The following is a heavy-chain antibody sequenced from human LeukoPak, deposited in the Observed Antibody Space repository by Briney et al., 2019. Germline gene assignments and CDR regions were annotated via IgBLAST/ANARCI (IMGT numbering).Heavy chain of an antibody. J-gene: IGHJ4*02. CDR1: GFSFSNAW. D-gene: IGHD2-21*02. V-gene: IGHV3-15*01. CDR2: IKSKTDGGTT. Sequence: GGSLRLSCAASGFSFSNAWMSWVRQAPGKGLEWVGRIKSKTDGGTTDYAAPVKGRFTISRDDSKTTLFLQMNSLKTEDTAVYYCTTLLVVTASMLFDYWGQGTLVTVSS. CDR3: TTLLVVTASMLFDY.